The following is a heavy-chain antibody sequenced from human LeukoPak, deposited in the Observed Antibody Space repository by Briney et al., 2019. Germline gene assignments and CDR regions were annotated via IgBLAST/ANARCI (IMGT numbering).Heavy chain of an antibody. J-gene: IGHJ5*02. Sequence: PGGSLRLSCAASGFTFSSYAMHWVRQAPGKGLEWVSAISGSGGSTYYADSVKGRFTISRDNSKNTLYLQMNSLRAEDTAVYYCAASVVGATTGWFDPWGQGTLVTVSS. CDR1: GFTFSSYA. CDR3: AASVVGATTGWFDP. CDR2: ISGSGGST. V-gene: IGHV3-23*01. D-gene: IGHD1-26*01.